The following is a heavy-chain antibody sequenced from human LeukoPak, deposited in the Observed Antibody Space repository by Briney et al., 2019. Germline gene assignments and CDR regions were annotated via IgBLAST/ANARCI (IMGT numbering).Heavy chain of an antibody. CDR2: IKSKTDGGTT. CDR1: GFTFSNAW. D-gene: IGHD3-9*01. CDR3: TTEPYYDILTGYYPIDY. V-gene: IGHV3-15*01. J-gene: IGHJ4*02. Sequence: GSLRLSCAASGFTFSNAWMSWVRQAPGKGREWVGRIKSKTDGGTTDYAAPVKGRFTISRDDSKNTLYLQMNSLKTEDTAVYYCTTEPYYDILTGYYPIDYWGQGTLVTVSS.